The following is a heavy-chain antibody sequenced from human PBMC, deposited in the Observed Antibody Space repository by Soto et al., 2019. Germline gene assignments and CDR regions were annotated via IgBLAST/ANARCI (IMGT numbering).Heavy chain of an antibody. V-gene: IGHV3-53*04. CDR2: IYSGGTT. D-gene: IGHD3-10*01. Sequence: EVQLVESGGGLVQPGGSLRLSCAASGFTVSSNYMSWVRQAPGKGLDWVSFIYSGGTTHYADSVKGRFTITRDDSKNTRYLQMNSLRPEDTAVYYCARHLRLVGFGEYDLWGRGTLVTVSS. CDR1: GFTVSSNY. J-gene: IGHJ2*01. CDR3: ARHLRLVGFGEYDL.